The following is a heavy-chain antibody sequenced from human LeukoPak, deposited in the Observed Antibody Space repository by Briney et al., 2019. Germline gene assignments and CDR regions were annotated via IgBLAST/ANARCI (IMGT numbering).Heavy chain of an antibody. Sequence: PGGSLRLSCAASGFTFTSYSMNWVRQAPGKGLEWVSTISGGGGSTYYADSVKGRFTISRDNSKNTLYLRMNSLRAEDTAVYYCARAQIPYSYYGMDVWGQGTTVTVSS. CDR1: GFTFTSYS. CDR3: ARAQIPYSYYGMDV. D-gene: IGHD2-21*01. V-gene: IGHV3-23*01. J-gene: IGHJ6*02. CDR2: ISGGGGST.